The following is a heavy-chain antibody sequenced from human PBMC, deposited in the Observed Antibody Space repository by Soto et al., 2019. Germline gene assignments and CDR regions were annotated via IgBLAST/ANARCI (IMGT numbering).Heavy chain of an antibody. J-gene: IGHJ4*02. CDR2: SSNSGSFT. CDR1: GFTFSDHY. CDR3: VRSGDNYNLLDY. V-gene: IGHV3-11*06. D-gene: IGHD3-10*02. Sequence: VGSLRLSCAASGFTFSDHYMSWIRQAPGKGLEWIGYSSNSGSFTRYADSVKVRFSISRDNAKNSLYLQINSLRGDDTAIYYCVRSGDNYNLLDYWGQGTPVTVSS.